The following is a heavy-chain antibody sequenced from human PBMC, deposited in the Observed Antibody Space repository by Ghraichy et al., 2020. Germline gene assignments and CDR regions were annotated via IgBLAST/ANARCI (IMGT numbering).Heavy chain of an antibody. CDR3: ARGGTAMDPYYYYYGMDV. Sequence: SQTLSLTCAISGDSVSSNSAAWNWIRQSPSRGLEWLGRTYYRSKWYNDYAVSVKSRITINPDTSKNQFSLQLNSVTPEDTAVYYCARGGTAMDPYYYYYGMDVWGQGTTVTVSS. CDR1: GDSVSSNSAA. CDR2: TYYRSKWYN. D-gene: IGHD5-18*01. V-gene: IGHV6-1*01. J-gene: IGHJ6*02.